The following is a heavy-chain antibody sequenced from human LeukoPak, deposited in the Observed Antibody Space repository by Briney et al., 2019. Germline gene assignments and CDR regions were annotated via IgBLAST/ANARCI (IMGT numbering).Heavy chain of an antibody. J-gene: IGHJ4*02. CDR1: GGSTSSGSYY. V-gene: IGHV4-61*02. D-gene: IGHD3-22*01. Sequence: SETLSLTCSVSGGSTSSGSYYWSWIRQPAGKGLEWIGRTYNSGSTNDTPSLKGRVTISLDTSKNQFSLKLTSVTAADTAVYYCARTYDSSGYFYDYWGQGTLVTVSS. CDR3: ARTYDSSGYFYDY. CDR2: TYNSGST.